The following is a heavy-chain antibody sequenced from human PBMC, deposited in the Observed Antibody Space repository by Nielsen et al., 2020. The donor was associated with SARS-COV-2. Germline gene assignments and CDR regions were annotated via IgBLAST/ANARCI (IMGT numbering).Heavy chain of an antibody. CDR2: INHSGST. CDR3: ARDGYWYGMDV. D-gene: IGHD2-2*03. J-gene: IGHJ6*02. Sequence: SETLSLTCAVYGGSFSGYYWSWIRQPPGKGLEWIGEINHSGSTNYNPSLKSRVTISVDTSKNQFSLKLSSVTAADTAVYYCARDGYWYGMDVWGQGTTVTVSS. CDR1: GGSFSGYY. V-gene: IGHV4-34*01.